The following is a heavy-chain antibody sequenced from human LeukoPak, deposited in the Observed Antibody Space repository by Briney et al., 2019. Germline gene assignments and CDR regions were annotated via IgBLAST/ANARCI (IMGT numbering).Heavy chain of an antibody. Sequence: GGSLRLSCAASGFIFSSYAMSWVRQAPGKGLEWVSAISGSGGSTYYADSVKGRFTISRDNSKNTLYLQMNSLRAEDTAVYYCAKVAGSSWYSYYFDYWGQGTLVTVSS. CDR2: ISGSGGST. D-gene: IGHD6-13*01. J-gene: IGHJ4*02. CDR1: GFIFSSYA. CDR3: AKVAGSSWYSYYFDY. V-gene: IGHV3-23*01.